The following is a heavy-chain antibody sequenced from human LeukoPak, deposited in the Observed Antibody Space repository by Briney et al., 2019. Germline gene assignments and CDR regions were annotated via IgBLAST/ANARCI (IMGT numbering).Heavy chain of an antibody. J-gene: IGHJ4*02. V-gene: IGHV3-20*04. CDR3: ARDWSVVDRYSDY. Sequence: PGGSLRLSCAASGFTFDDYDMSWVRQAPGKGLEWVSGINWNGGRTRYADSVKGRFIISRDNAKNSLYLQMNSLRGEDTALYYCARDWSVVDRYSDYWGQGTLVTVSS. CDR1: GFTFDDYD. CDR2: INWNGGRT. D-gene: IGHD4-23*01.